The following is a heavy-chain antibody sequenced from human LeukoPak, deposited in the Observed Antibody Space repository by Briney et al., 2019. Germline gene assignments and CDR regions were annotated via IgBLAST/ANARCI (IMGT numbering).Heavy chain of an antibody. J-gene: IGHJ4*02. D-gene: IGHD3-22*01. V-gene: IGHV3-23*01. Sequence: GGSLRLSCAASGFTFNNYAMTWVRQAPGKGLEWVSGISGGGESTLYADSVTGRFTISRDNSKNTLYLRTSSLRAEDTAIYYCAKGTTLIVGDYFDQWGQGTLVTVSS. CDR3: AKGTTLIVGDYFDQ. CDR2: ISGGGEST. CDR1: GFTFNNYA.